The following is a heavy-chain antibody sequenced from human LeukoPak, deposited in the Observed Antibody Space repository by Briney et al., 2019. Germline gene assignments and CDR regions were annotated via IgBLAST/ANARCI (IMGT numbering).Heavy chain of an antibody. J-gene: IGHJ4*02. V-gene: IGHV4-59*01. CDR2: IYYSGST. Sequence: SETLSLTCTVSGGSIRGYYWSWIRQSPGKTLEWIGYIYYSGSTNYSPSLKSRVTISVDSSKNQFSLNLRSVTAADTAVYYCAREGDSSGYPSDYWGQGTLVTVSS. CDR1: GGSIRGYY. CDR3: AREGDSSGYPSDY. D-gene: IGHD3-22*01.